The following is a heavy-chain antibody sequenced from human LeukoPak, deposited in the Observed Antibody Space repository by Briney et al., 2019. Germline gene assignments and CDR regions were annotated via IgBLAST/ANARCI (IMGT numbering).Heavy chain of an antibody. V-gene: IGHV3-23*01. J-gene: IGHJ4*02. Sequence: PGGSLRLSCAASGFTFRSYGMTWVRQAPGKGLEWVSVISGSGAGTYYADSLKGRFTISRDNSKNTLYLQMNSLRAEDTAVYYCAKSAMIVVDAPFDFWGQGTLVTVSS. CDR1: GFTFRSYG. D-gene: IGHD3-22*01. CDR3: AKSAMIVVDAPFDF. CDR2: ISGSGAGT.